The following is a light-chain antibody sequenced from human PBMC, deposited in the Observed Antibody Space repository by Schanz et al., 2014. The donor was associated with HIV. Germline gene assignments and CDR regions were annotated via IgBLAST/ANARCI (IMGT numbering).Light chain of an antibody. CDR2: NND. V-gene: IGLV1-44*01. CDR3: ATWDVSLNGPV. J-gene: IGLJ2*01. Sequence: QSVLTQPPSASATPGQRVIISCSGSRSDIGSRSVDWYRQRPGTAPRLLIHNNDQRPLGVPDRFSGSKSGTSASLAISGLQSDDEADYYCATWDVSLNGPVFGGGTQLTVL. CDR1: RSDIGSRS.